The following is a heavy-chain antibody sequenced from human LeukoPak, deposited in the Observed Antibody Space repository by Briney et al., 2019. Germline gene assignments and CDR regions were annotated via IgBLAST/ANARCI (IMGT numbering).Heavy chain of an antibody. CDR2: IYYSGST. CDR3: ARVWPSYYDSSGYRDY. J-gene: IGHJ4*02. V-gene: IGHV4-59*12. CDR1: GGSISSYY. D-gene: IGHD3-22*01. Sequence: SETLSLTCTVSGGSISSYYWSWIRQPPGKGLEWIGYIYYSGSTNYNPSLKSRVTISVDTSKNQFSLKLSSVTAADTAVYYCARVWPSYYDSSGYRDYWGQGTLVTVSS.